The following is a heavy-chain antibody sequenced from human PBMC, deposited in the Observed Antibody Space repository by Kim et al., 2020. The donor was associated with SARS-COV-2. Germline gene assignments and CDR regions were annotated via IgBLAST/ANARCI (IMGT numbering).Heavy chain of an antibody. CDR3: ARASSGWKFDY. V-gene: IGHV3-30*04. D-gene: IGHD6-19*01. J-gene: IGHJ4*02. Sequence: GGSLRLSCAASGFTFSSYAMHWVRQAPGKGLEWVAVISYDGSNKYYADSVKGRFTISRDNSKNTLYLQMNSLRAEDTAVYYCARASSGWKFDYWGQGTLV. CDR1: GFTFSSYA. CDR2: ISYDGSNK.